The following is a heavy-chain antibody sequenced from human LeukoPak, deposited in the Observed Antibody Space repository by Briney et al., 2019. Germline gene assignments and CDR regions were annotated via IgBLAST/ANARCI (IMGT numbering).Heavy chain of an antibody. V-gene: IGHV3-23*01. D-gene: IGHD6-19*01. CDR2: MSGSGGST. CDR3: AKDRRYSSGWYYFDY. CDR1: GFTFSSYA. J-gene: IGHJ4*02. Sequence: PGGSLRLSCAASGFTFSSYAMSWVRQAPGKGLEWVSAMSGSGGSTYYADSVKGRFTISRDNSKNTLYLHMNSLRAEDTAVYYRAKDRRYSSGWYYFDYWGQGTLVTVSS.